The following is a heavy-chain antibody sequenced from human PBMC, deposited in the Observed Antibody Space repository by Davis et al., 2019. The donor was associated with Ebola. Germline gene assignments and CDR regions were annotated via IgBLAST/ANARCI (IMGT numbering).Heavy chain of an antibody. J-gene: IGHJ4*02. CDR1: GFTFSSCA. D-gene: IGHD2-8*02. Sequence: GGSLRLSCAASGFTFSSCAMGWVRQAPGKGLDWVSAISSSGGSTYYADSVKGRFTISRDNSQNTLYLQMNSLRADDTAVYYCVKVALVVYAPEYWGQGTLVTVSS. CDR2: ISSSGGST. CDR3: VKVALVVYAPEY. V-gene: IGHV3-23*01.